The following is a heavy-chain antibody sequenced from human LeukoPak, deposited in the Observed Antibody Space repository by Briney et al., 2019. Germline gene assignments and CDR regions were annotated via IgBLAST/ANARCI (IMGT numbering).Heavy chain of an antibody. CDR2: ISYDGSNK. J-gene: IGHJ4*02. Sequence: PGRSLRLSCAASGFTFSSYAMHWVRQAPGKGLEWVAVISYDGSNKYYADSVKGRFTISRDNSKNTLYLQMNSLRAEDTAVYYCARPPFSVVVTAISVYFDYWGREPWSPSPQ. D-gene: IGHD2-21*02. CDR3: ARPPFSVVVTAISVYFDY. V-gene: IGHV3-30-3*01. CDR1: GFTFSSYA.